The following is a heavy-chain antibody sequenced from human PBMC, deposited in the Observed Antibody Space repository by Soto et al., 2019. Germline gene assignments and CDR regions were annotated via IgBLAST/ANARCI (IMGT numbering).Heavy chain of an antibody. CDR2: IYYSGST. J-gene: IGHJ6*02. V-gene: IGHV4-61*01. CDR3: ARDNGVLWLGESDYYGMDV. Sequence: SETLSLTCTVSGGSVSSGSYYWSWIRQPPGKGLEWIGYIYYSGSTNYNPSLKSRVTIPVDTPKNQFSLKLSSVTAADTAVYYCARDNGVLWLGESDYYGMDVWGQGTTVTVSS. D-gene: IGHD3-10*01. CDR1: GGSVSSGSYY.